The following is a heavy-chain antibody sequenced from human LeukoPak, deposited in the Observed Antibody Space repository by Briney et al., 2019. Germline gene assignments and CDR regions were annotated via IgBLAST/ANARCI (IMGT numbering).Heavy chain of an antibody. Sequence: ASVKVSCKASGYTFTSYYMHWVRQAPGQGLEWMGRINPNSGGTNYAQKFQGRVTMTRDTSISTAYMELSRLRSDDTAVYYCARSVVAGTFDWFDPWGQGTLVTVSS. D-gene: IGHD6-19*01. CDR3: ARSVVAGTFDWFDP. CDR1: GYTFTSYY. J-gene: IGHJ5*02. CDR2: INPNSGGT. V-gene: IGHV1-2*06.